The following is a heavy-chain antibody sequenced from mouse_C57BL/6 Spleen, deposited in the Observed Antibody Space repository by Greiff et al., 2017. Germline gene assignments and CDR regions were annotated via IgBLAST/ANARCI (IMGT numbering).Heavy chain of an antibody. V-gene: IGHV1-22*01. CDR1: GYTFTDYN. CDR3: ASDYGRSRYAMDY. D-gene: IGHD1-1*01. J-gene: IGHJ4*01. Sequence: EVQLQQSGPELVKPGASVKMSCKASGYTFTDYNMHWVKQSHGKSLEWIGYINPNNGGTSYNQKFKGKATLTVNKSSSTAYMELRSLTSEDSAVYYCASDYGRSRYAMDYWGQGTSVTVSS. CDR2: INPNNGGT.